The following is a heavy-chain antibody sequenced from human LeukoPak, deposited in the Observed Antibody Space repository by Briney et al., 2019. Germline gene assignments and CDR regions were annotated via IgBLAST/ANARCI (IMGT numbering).Heavy chain of an antibody. D-gene: IGHD3-16*02. CDR3: ARHIGGGIEDMDV. CDR1: GGSIGTFY. J-gene: IGHJ6*03. Sequence: PSETLSLTCTVSGGSIGTFYWSWIRQSPGKGLEWIGYIYVTATRYNPYLQSRRNISLNRSRNQFFLNLRSVTAADTAVYYCARHIGGGIEDMDVWGKGTKVIVSS. V-gene: IGHV4-59*08. CDR2: IYVTAT.